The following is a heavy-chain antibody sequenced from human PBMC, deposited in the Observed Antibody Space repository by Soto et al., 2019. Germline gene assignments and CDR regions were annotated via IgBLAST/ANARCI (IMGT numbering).Heavy chain of an antibody. CDR2: IYHSGST. CDR1: GGSISSGGYS. V-gene: IGHV4-30-2*01. J-gene: IGHJ6*02. D-gene: IGHD2-2*01. Sequence: PSETLSLTCAVSGGSISSGGYSWSWIRQPPGKGLEWIGCIYHSGSTYYNPSLKSRVTTSVDRSKNQFSLKLSSVTAADTAVYYCARGLNIVVVPAVNYYGMDVWGQGTTVTVSS. CDR3: ARGLNIVVVPAVNYYGMDV.